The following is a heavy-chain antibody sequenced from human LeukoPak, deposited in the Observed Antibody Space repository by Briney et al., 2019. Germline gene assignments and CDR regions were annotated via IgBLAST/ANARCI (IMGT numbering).Heavy chain of an antibody. J-gene: IGHJ3*02. CDR3: ARGDYYGSGSYYNSAFDI. D-gene: IGHD3-10*01. CDR2: IYTSGST. V-gene: IGHV4-61*02. CDR1: GGSISTGTYY. Sequence: SETLSLXCTVSGGSISTGTYYWSWSRQPAGKGLEWIGRIYTSGSTNYNPSLKSRVTISVDTSKNQFSLKLNSVTAADTAVYYCARGDYYGSGSYYNSAFDIWGQGTMVTVSS.